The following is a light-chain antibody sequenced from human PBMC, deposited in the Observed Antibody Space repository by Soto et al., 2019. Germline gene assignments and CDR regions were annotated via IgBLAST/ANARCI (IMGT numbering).Light chain of an antibody. Sequence: SYELTQPLSVSVALGQTARITCGGNNIGSKNVHWYQHKPGQAPVLVIYRDVNRPSGIPERFSGSNLGNTATLTISRAQAGDEADYYCQVWDSSTAAWVFGGGTKLTVL. CDR1: NIGSKN. CDR3: QVWDSSTAAWV. J-gene: IGLJ3*02. V-gene: IGLV3-9*01. CDR2: RDV.